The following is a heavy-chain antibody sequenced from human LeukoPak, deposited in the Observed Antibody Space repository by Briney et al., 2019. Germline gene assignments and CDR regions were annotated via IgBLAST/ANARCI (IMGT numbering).Heavy chain of an antibody. Sequence: PSQTLSLTCTVPGGSISSGSYYWTWIRQPAGKGLEWIGRIYTSGSTNYNPSLKSRVTISVDTSKNQFSLKLSSVTAADTAVYYCARDPASGFGDLGWFDPWGQGTLVTVSS. CDR3: ARDPASGFGDLGWFDP. D-gene: IGHD3-10*01. CDR2: IYTSGST. V-gene: IGHV4-61*02. CDR1: GGSISSGSYY. J-gene: IGHJ5*02.